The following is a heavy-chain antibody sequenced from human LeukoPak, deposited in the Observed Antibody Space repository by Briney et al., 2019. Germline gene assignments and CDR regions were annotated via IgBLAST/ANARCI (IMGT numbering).Heavy chain of an antibody. CDR1: GGSISGYD. CDR3: VRVGGSPLGALDI. Sequence: SETLSLTCFVSGGSISGYDWSWIRQPPGKGLEWIGYISYTGSTNYNPSLKSRVTMSGDTPKNQFSLKLSSVTAADTAVYYCVRVGGSPLGALDIWGQGTMVTVSS. J-gene: IGHJ3*02. V-gene: IGHV4-59*01. CDR2: ISYTGST.